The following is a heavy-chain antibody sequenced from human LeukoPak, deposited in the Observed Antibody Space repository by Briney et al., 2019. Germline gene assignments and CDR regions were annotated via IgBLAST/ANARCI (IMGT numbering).Heavy chain of an antibody. CDR1: GFTFSSYA. Sequence: GGSLRLSCAASGFTFSSYAMSWVRQAPGKGLEWVSAISGSGGSTYYADSVKGRFTISRDNSKNTLYLQMNSLRAEDTAVYYCARNSRAYSGSYYDAFDIWGQGTMVTVSS. J-gene: IGHJ3*02. CDR3: ARNSRAYSGSYYDAFDI. D-gene: IGHD1-26*01. V-gene: IGHV3-23*01. CDR2: ISGSGGST.